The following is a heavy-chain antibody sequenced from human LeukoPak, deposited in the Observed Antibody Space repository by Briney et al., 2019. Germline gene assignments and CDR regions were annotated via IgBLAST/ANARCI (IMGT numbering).Heavy chain of an antibody. CDR1: GFTFNNYA. Sequence: GGSLRLSCAASGFTFNNYAMSWVRQAPGKGLEWVSAISGSDAGTYYADSVKGRFTISRDNSKNTLYLQMNSLRAEDTAVYYCAKEIYGDSTGGRFQHWGQGTLVTVSS. V-gene: IGHV3-23*01. CDR3: AKEIYGDSTGGRFQH. J-gene: IGHJ1*01. CDR2: ISGSDAGT. D-gene: IGHD4-17*01.